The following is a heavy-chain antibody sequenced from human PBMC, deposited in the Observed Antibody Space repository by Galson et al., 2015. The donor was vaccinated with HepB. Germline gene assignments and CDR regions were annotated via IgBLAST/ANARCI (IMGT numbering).Heavy chain of an antibody. CDR3: ARDLTYYDILTGYYQAAFDI. CDR1: GNTFTAYA. D-gene: IGHD3-9*01. V-gene: IGHV7-4-1*02. J-gene: IGHJ3*02. CDR2: INTNTGNP. Sequence: SVKVSCKASGNTFTAYAINWVRQAPGQGLEWMGWINTNTGNPMYAQGFTGRFVFSLDTSVSTAYLQISSLKPEDTAVYYCARDLTYYDILTGYYQAAFDIWGLGTMVTVSS.